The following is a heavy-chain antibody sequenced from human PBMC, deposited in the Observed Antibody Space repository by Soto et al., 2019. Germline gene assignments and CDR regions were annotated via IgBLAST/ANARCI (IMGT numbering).Heavy chain of an antibody. CDR3: ARGLGYYDSSGYYSGAFDI. D-gene: IGHD3-22*01. CDR2: MNPNSGNT. Sequence: ASVEVSCKASGYTLTSYGINWARQANGQGRDWRGWMNPNSGNTGYAQKFQGRVTMTRNTSISTAYMELSSLRSEDTAVYYCARGLGYYDSSGYYSGAFDIWGQGTMVTLSS. J-gene: IGHJ3*02. CDR1: GYTLTSYG. V-gene: IGHV1-8*01.